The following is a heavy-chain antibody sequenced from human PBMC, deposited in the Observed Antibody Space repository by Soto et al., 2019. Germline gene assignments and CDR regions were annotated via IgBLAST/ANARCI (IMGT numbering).Heavy chain of an antibody. CDR2: IWYDGSNK. CDR3: ARDIDGMDV. Sequence: QVQLVESGGGVVQPGRSLRLSCAASGFTFSSYGMHWVRQAPGKGLEWVAVIWYDGSNKYYADSVKGRFTISRGNSKNTLYLQMNSLRAEDTAVYYCARDIDGMDVWGQGTTVTVSS. D-gene: IGHD2-15*01. J-gene: IGHJ6*02. CDR1: GFTFSSYG. V-gene: IGHV3-33*01.